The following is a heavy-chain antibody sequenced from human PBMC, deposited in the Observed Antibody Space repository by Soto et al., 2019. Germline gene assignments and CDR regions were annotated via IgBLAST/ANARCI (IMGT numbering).Heavy chain of an antibody. CDR3: EKDSNLIHWGSIH. V-gene: IGHV3-23*01. CDR1: GFTFTTYA. CDR2: ISASGDIT. Sequence: EVQLLESGGGLIQPGGSLRLSCAASGFTFTTYAMRWVRQAPGKGLEWVSAISASGDITYYADSVKGRFTISRDSSKNTLYLQMNGRRDEDTAIYYCEKDSNLIHWGSIHWGQGTPVTVSS. D-gene: IGHD7-27*01. J-gene: IGHJ4*02.